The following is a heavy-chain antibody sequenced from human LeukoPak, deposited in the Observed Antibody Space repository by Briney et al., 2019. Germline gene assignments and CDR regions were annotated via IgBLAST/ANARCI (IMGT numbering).Heavy chain of an antibody. CDR2: ISYDGSNK. J-gene: IGHJ6*03. V-gene: IGHV3-30*04. CDR1: GFTFSSYA. Sequence: PGGSLRLSCAASGFTFSSYAMHWVRQAPGKGLEWVAVISYDGSNKYYADSVKGRFTISRDNSKNTLYLQMNSLRAEDTAVYYCASNTIVATRQYYYYYYYMDVWGKGTTVTVSS. CDR3: ASNTIVATRQYYYYYYYMDV. D-gene: IGHD5-12*01.